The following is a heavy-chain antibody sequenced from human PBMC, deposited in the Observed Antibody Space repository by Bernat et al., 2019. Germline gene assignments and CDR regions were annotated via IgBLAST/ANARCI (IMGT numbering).Heavy chain of an antibody. D-gene: IGHD2-8*01. CDR2: LSWESGDR. V-gene: IGHV3-9*01. CDR1: GFNFGDYP. J-gene: IGHJ4*02. Sequence: EVQLVESGGDLVEPGRSLRLSCAASGFNFGDYPMHWVRQPPGKGLEWVSGLSWESGDRVYADSVKGRFTISRDNAKNSLYLQMSSLRVEDTAVYFCAKGGQRVGTRHFDYWGQGTLVTVSS. CDR3: AKGGQRVGTRHFDY.